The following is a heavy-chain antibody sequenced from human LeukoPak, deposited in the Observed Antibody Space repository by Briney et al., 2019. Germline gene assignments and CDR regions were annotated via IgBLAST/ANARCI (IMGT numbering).Heavy chain of an antibody. V-gene: IGHV3-30*02. CDR1: GFSFSNYG. CDR2: IRFDGSNK. J-gene: IGHJ6*03. CDR3: ARDLTDPPYYYYYIDV. Sequence: GGSLRLSCAASGFSFSNYGMNWVRQAPGKGLEWVAFIRFDGSNKYYADSVKGRFTISRDNSKNTLYLQMNSLRAEDTAVYYCARDLTDPPYYYYYIDVWGKGTTVTISS.